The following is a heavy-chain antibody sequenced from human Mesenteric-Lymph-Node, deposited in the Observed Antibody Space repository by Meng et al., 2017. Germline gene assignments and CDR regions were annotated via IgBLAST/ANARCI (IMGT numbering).Heavy chain of an antibody. J-gene: IGHJ4*02. CDR2: IYYSGST. V-gene: IGHV4-28*03. Sequence: HVHLWESRPGRVKPSDTLSLTCAVFGYSISSSNWWGWIRQPPGKGLEWIGYIYYSGSTYYNPPLKSRVTISVDKSKNQFSLKLSSVTAADTAVYYCARVYGGNGYFDYWGQGTLVTVSS. D-gene: IGHD4-23*01. CDR1: GYSISSSNW. CDR3: ARVYGGNGYFDY.